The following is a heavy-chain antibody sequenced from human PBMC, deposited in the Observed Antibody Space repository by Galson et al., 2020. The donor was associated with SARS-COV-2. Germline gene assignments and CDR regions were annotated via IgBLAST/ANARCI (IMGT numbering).Heavy chain of an antibody. CDR2: IDTAGDT. CDR1: GFTFSTYD. J-gene: IGHJ6*02. Sequence: GGSLRLSCSASGFTFSTYDMHWVRQRQGKGLEWVAAIDTAGDTYYLGSAKSRFTISRENAKNSVYLQMNSLRAGDTAVYYCARVHPKGNGMDVWGQGTTVTVSS. V-gene: IGHV3-13*01. CDR3: ARVHPKGNGMDV.